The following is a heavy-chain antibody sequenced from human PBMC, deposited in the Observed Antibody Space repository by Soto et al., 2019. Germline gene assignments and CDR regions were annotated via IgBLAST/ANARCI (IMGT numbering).Heavy chain of an antibody. J-gene: IGHJ4*02. D-gene: IGHD4-17*01. CDR2: IYYSGST. V-gene: IGHV4-30-4*01. Sequence: SETLSLTCTVSGGSISTVNYYWSWIRQHPGKGLEWIGYIYYSGSTYYNPSLKSRVTISVDRSKNQISLKLSSVTAADTAVYYCARGMTTVTTFDYWGQGTLVTVSS. CDR3: ARGMTTVTTFDY. CDR1: GGSISTVNYY.